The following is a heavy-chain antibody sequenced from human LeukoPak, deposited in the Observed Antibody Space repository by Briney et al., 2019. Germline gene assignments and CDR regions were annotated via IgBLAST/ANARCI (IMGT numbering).Heavy chain of an antibody. J-gene: IGHJ6*03. CDR2: VRSKASNYAT. V-gene: IGHV3-73*01. Sequence: GGSLRLSCAASGLTFSASAINWVRQASGKGLEWVGRVRSKASNYATEYAASVKGRFTISRDDSKNTAYLQMNSLRAEDTAVYYCARDILGYYMDVWGKGTTVTISS. CDR1: GLTFSASA. CDR3: ARDILGYYMDV. D-gene: IGHD2-15*01.